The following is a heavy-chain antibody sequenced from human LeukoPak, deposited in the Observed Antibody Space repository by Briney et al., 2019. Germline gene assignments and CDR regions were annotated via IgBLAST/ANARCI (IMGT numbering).Heavy chain of an antibody. Sequence: GESLKISCKGSGYSFTSYWIGWVRQMPGKGLEWMGIIYPGDSDTRYNPSFQGQVTISADKSISTAYLQWSSLKASDTAMYYCARLSRYCSSTSCFYYYYMDVWGKGTTVTISS. CDR2: IYPGDSDT. CDR1: GYSFTSYW. CDR3: ARLSRYCSSTSCFYYYYMDV. D-gene: IGHD2-2*01. J-gene: IGHJ6*03. V-gene: IGHV5-51*01.